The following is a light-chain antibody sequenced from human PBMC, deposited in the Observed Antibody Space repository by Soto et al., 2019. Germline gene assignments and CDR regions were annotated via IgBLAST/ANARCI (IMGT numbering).Light chain of an antibody. J-gene: IGKJ4*01. CDR1: QGISTY. CDR2: AAS. Sequence: DIQLTQSPSLLSASVGDRVTITCRASQGISTYLAWYQQTSGKAPKLLISAASTLQRGVPSRFSGSRSGTQFTLTISSLQPEDFETYYCQQLNAYQLTFGGGTKVDI. CDR3: QQLNAYQLT. V-gene: IGKV1-9*01.